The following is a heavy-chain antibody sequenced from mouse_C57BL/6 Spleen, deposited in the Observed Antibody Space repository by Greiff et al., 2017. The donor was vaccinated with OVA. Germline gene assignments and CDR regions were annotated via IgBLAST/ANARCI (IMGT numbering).Heavy chain of an antibody. CDR2: IYPGSGST. Sequence: VQVVESGPELVKPGASVKVSCKASGYTFTSYDINWVKQRPGQGLEWIGDIYPGSGSTNYNEKFKSKATLTVDTSSSTAYMQLSSLTSEDSAVYYCARDEYDDYNAMDYWGQGTSVTVSS. D-gene: IGHD2-4*01. CDR3: ARDEYDDYNAMDY. CDR1: GYTFTSYD. V-gene: IGHV1-55*01. J-gene: IGHJ4*01.